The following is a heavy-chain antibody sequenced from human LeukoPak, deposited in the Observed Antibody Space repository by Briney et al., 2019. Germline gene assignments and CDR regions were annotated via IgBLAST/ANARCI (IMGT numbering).Heavy chain of an antibody. CDR3: ARNPNYDFWSEGNWFDP. Sequence: ASVKVSCKASGGTFSSYAISWVRQAPGQGLEWMGGIIPIFGTANYAQKFQGRVTITADESTSTAYMELSSLRSEDTAVYYCARNPNYDFWSEGNWFDPWGQGTLVTVSS. D-gene: IGHD3-3*01. V-gene: IGHV1-69*13. CDR1: GGTFSSYA. J-gene: IGHJ5*02. CDR2: IIPIFGTA.